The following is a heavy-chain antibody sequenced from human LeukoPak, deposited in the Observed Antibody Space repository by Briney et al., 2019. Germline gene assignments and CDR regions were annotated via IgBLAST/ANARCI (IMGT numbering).Heavy chain of an antibody. CDR3: ARDETSDY. CDR1: GFTFSTAW. Sequence: GGSLRLSCAASGFTFSTAWMIWVRQAPGKGLEWVANIKQDGSEKYYVDSVKGRFTISRDNAKNSLYLQMNSLRAEDTAVYYCARDETSDYWGQGTLVTVSS. CDR2: IKQDGSEK. V-gene: IGHV3-7*01. J-gene: IGHJ4*02.